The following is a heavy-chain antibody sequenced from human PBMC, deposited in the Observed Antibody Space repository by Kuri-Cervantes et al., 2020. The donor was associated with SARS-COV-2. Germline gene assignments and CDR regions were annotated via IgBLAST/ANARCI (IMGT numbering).Heavy chain of an antibody. V-gene: IGHV1-24*01. CDR2: FDPEDGET. D-gene: IGHD1-7*01. Sequence: ASVKVSCKVSGYTLTGLSMHWVRQAPGKGLEWMGGFDPEDGETIYAQKFQGRVTMTEDTSTDTAYMELSSLRSEDTAVYYCVENRYNWNYGFWFDPWGQGTLVTVSS. J-gene: IGHJ5*02. CDR3: VENRYNWNYGFWFDP. CDR1: GYTLTGLS.